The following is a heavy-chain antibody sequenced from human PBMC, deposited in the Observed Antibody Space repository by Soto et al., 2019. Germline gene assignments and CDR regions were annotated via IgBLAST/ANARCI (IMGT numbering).Heavy chain of an antibody. V-gene: IGHV1-2*02. J-gene: IGHJ6*02. CDR3: ARVVRTRTGYFFYGMDV. CDR1: GYTFTGYY. D-gene: IGHD1-1*01. Sequence: QVQLVQSGAEVKKPGASVRVSCKASGYTFTGYYIHWVRQAPGQGLEWLGWIDSNSGDTNYAQKFQGRVSMTRDTSITTTYMELSRLTSDDTAVYYCARVVRTRTGYFFYGMDVWGQGSTDTVSS. CDR2: IDSNSGDT.